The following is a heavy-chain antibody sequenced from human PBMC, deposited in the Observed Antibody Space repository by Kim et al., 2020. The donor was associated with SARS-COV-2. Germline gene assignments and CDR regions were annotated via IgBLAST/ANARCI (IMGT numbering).Heavy chain of an antibody. J-gene: IGHJ4*02. D-gene: IGHD6-13*01. CDR1: GFTFSSYG. V-gene: IGHV3-33*05. Sequence: GGSLRLSCAASGFTFSSYGMHWVRQAPGKGLEWVAVISYDGSNKYYADSVKGRFTISRDNSKNTLYLQMNSLRAEDTAVYYCASPIADPAGFDYWGQGT. CDR2: ISYDGSNK. CDR3: ASPIADPAGFDY.